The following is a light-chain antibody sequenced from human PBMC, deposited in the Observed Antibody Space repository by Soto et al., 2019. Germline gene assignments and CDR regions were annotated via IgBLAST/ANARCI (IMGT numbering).Light chain of an antibody. V-gene: IGKV1-39*01. CDR2: AAS. CDR1: QSISSY. CDR3: QQSYSNPPT. J-gene: IGKJ1*01. Sequence: DIQMTQSPSSLSASVGDRVTITCRASQSISSYLNSYQQKPGKAPKLLIYAASSLQSGVPSRFSGSGSGTDFTLTISSLQPEDFATYYCQQSYSNPPTFGQGTQVEIK.